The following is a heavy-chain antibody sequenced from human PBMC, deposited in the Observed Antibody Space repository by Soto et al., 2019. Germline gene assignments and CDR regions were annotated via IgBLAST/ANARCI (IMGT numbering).Heavy chain of an antibody. CDR3: ARDTLYCSGGSCYDS. Sequence: QVQLVQSGAEVKKPGSSVKVSCKASGGTFSSYTISWVRQAPGQGLEWMGRIIPILGIANYAQKFQGRVTITADKSTSTAYMELSSLRSEDTAVYYCARDTLYCSGGSCYDSWGQGTLVTVSS. CDR1: GGTFSSYT. J-gene: IGHJ4*02. V-gene: IGHV1-69*08. CDR2: IIPILGIA. D-gene: IGHD2-15*01.